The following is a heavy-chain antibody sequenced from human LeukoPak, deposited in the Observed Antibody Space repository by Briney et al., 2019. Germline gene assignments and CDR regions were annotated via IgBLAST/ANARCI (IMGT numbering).Heavy chain of an antibody. V-gene: IGHV3-11*01. Sequence: GGSLRLSCAASGFTFSDYYMSWIRQAPGKGLEWVSYISSSGSTIYYADSVKGRFTISRDNAKNSLYLQMNSLRAEDTAVYYCPRETVATEFDYWGQGTLVTVSS. CDR3: PRETVATEFDY. D-gene: IGHD5-12*01. J-gene: IGHJ4*02. CDR2: ISSSGSTI. CDR1: GFTFSDYY.